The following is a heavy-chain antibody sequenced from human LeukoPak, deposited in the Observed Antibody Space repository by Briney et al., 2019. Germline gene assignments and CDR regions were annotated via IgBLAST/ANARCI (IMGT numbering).Heavy chain of an antibody. CDR2: INWNGGST. V-gene: IGHV3-20*04. D-gene: IGHD5-24*01. CDR3: ARDGTTIGDGYFPN. Sequence: GGSLTLSRAGSGFKFDDYGMNWVRQVPGKGLEWISAINWNGGSTHYADSVRGRFTISRDNARNSMFLHMNSLRAEDTALYFCARDGTTIGDGYFPNWGERILVTVSS. J-gene: IGHJ4*02. CDR1: GFKFDDYG.